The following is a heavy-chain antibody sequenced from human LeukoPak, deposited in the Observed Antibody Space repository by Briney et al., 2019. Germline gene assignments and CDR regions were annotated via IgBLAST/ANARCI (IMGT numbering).Heavy chain of an antibody. D-gene: IGHD6-13*01. J-gene: IGHJ6*03. CDR1: GFTFSSYA. Sequence: PGGSLRLSCAASGFTFSSYAMHWVRQAPGKGLEYVSDISSKGGSTYYANSVKGRFTISRDNSKNTLYLQMGSLRAEDMAVYYCARGKGSSSSWYYYYYYMDVWGKGTTVTISS. V-gene: IGHV3-64*01. CDR3: ARGKGSSSSWYYYYYYMDV. CDR2: ISSKGGST.